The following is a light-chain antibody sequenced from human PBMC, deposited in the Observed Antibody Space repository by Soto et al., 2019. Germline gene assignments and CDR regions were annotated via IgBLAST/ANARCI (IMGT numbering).Light chain of an antibody. CDR2: EVS. V-gene: IGLV2-14*01. CDR3: TSHTASSTWV. J-gene: IGLJ3*02. CDR1: SSDVGYDNY. Sequence: QSASVSGSPGQSITISCTGTSSDVGYDNYVSWFQQHPGKAPKLMIYEVSRRPSGVSNRFSGSKSANTASLTISGLQAEDEADYYCTSHTASSTWVFGGGTQLTVL.